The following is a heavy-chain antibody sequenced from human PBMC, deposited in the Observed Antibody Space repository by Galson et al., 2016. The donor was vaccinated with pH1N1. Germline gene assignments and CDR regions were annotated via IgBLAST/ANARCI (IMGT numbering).Heavy chain of an antibody. Sequence: TLSLTCTVSGGSFSNQYWSWIRQPPGKGLEWIGYIYYSGSTNYNPSLKSRVTISVDTSKKHFSLKLSSVTAADTAIYYCARTPSYYDSWRGYGYYFDSWGQGTRVTVSS. V-gene: IGHV4-59*11. CDR2: IYYSGST. CDR1: GGSFSNQY. D-gene: IGHD3-3*01. J-gene: IGHJ4*02. CDR3: ARTPSYYDSWRGYGYYFDS.